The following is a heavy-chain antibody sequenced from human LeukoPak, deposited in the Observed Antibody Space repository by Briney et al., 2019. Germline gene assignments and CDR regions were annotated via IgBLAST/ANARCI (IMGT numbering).Heavy chain of an antibody. CDR2: IYHRGTT. CDR3: ARDWAADTLRYFDL. Sequence: SETLSLTRIVSGYSISSGYFWGWVRQPPGKDLEWIGSIYHRGTTHYNPSLKSRVSISLDGSKNQFSLKMSSVTAADTAVYYCARDWAADTLRYFDLWGRGTLVTVSS. CDR1: GYSISSGYF. J-gene: IGHJ2*01. V-gene: IGHV4-38-2*02. D-gene: IGHD6-13*01.